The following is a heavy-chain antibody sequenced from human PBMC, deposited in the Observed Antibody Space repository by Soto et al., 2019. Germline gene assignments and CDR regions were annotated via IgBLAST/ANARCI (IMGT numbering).Heavy chain of an antibody. CDR1: GFPFSIYG. J-gene: IGHJ4*02. D-gene: IGHD6-13*01. CDR3: ARGHPRKPAGFIAPDGTPIDY. V-gene: IGHV3-33*01. CDR2: IWYDGSNK. Sequence: GGSLRLSCAASGFPFSIYGMHLVRQSPGKGLEWVAVIWYDGSNKYYADSVKGRFTFSRDNSKNTLYLQMNSLRAEDTAVYYCARGHPRKPAGFIAPDGTPIDYWGQGIXVTVSS.